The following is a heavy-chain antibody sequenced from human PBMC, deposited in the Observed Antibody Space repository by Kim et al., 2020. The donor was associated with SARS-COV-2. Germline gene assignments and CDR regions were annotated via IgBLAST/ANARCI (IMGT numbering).Heavy chain of an antibody. D-gene: IGHD6-19*01. J-gene: IGHJ4*02. Sequence: ADTVKGRFTISSDNAKKSLYLQMNSLRAEDTAVYYCARAYSSGWAYFDYWGQGTLVTVSS. CDR3: ARAYSSGWAYFDY. V-gene: IGHV3-21*01.